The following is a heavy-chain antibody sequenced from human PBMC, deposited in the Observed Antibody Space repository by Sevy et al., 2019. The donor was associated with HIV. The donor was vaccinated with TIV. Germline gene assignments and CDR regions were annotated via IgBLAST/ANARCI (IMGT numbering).Heavy chain of an antibody. CDR3: ARIPSSYYYDSSGPGEVEWFDP. CDR1: GGTFSSYA. J-gene: IGHJ5*02. CDR2: IIPIFGTA. V-gene: IGHV1-69*06. D-gene: IGHD3-22*01. Sequence: ASVKVSCKASGGTFSSYAISWVRQAPGQGLEWMGGIIPIFGTANYAQKFQGRVTITADKSTSTAYMELSSLRSEDTAVYYCARIPSSYYYDSSGPGEVEWFDPWGQGTLVTVSS.